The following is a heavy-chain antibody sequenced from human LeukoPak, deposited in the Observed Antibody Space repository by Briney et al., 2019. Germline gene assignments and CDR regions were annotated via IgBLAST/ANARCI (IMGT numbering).Heavy chain of an antibody. Sequence: PGGSLRLSCAASGFTFSSYSMNWVRQAPGKGPEWVSSSSSSSSYIYYADSVKGRFTISGDNSKNTLYLQMNSLRAEDTAVYYCARSYYYDSSGYSDAFDIWGQGTMVTVSS. J-gene: IGHJ3*02. CDR2: SSSSSSYI. D-gene: IGHD3-22*01. CDR3: ARSYYYDSSGYSDAFDI. CDR1: GFTFSSYS. V-gene: IGHV3-21*04.